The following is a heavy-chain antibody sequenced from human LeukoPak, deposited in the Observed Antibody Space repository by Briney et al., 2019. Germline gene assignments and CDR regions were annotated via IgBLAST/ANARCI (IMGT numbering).Heavy chain of an antibody. J-gene: IGHJ3*02. D-gene: IGHD2-2*01. Sequence: SETLSLTCTVSGGSISSYYWSWIRQPPGKGLEWIGYIYTSGSTTYNPSLKSRVTISVDTSKNQFYLKLSSVTAADTVVYYCARVTMPDAFDIWGQGTMVTVSS. CDR2: IYTSGST. V-gene: IGHV4-4*09. CDR1: GGSISSYY. CDR3: ARVTMPDAFDI.